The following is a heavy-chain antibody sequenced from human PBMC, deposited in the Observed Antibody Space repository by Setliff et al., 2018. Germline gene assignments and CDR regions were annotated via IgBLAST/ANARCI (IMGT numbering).Heavy chain of an antibody. CDR1: GDTFNTYT. Sequence: ASVKVSCKASGDTFNTYTLSWVRQAPGQGLEWMGWISPYTGNTFYAPQFQGRVTMTTDTSTNTASMELRSLRSDDTAVYFCALSSLSICSGGNCPNAFDIWGQGTMVTVSS. V-gene: IGHV1-18*01. CDR3: ALSSLSICSGGNCPNAFDI. D-gene: IGHD2-15*01. J-gene: IGHJ3*02. CDR2: ISPYTGNT.